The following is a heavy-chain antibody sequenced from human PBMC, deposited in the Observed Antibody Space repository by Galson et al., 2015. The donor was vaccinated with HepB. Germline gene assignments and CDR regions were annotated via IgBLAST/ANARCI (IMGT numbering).Heavy chain of an antibody. CDR1: GFTFSSYA. D-gene: IGHD3-9*01. CDR2: ISGSGGST. J-gene: IGHJ3*02. CDR3: AKDSRIVVLRYFDWYKEPDPSDDAFDI. V-gene: IGHV3-23*01. Sequence: SLRLSCAASGFTFSSYAMSWVRQAPGKGLEWVSAISGSGGSTYYADSVKGRFTISRDNSKNTLYLQMNSLRAEDTAVYYCAKDSRIVVLRYFDWYKEPDPSDDAFDIWGQGTMVTVSS.